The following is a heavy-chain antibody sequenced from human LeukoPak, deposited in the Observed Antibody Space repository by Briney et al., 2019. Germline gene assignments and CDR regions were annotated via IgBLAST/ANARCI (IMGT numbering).Heavy chain of an antibody. D-gene: IGHD3-10*01. CDR2: IYPADSDT. Sequence: GESLKISGQVSGYSFTDYWIGWVRQMPGKGLESMGIIYPADSDTTYSPSFQGQVTISADKSISTVYLQWSSLKASDTAMYYCARQSRDGSKTRGYYFDYWGQGTLVTVSS. J-gene: IGHJ4*02. CDR3: ARQSRDGSKTRGYYFDY. CDR1: GYSFTDYW. V-gene: IGHV5-51*01.